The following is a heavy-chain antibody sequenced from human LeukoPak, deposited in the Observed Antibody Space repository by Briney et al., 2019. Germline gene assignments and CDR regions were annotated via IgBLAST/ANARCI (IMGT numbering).Heavy chain of an antibody. CDR1: GFTFSSYA. J-gene: IGHJ4*02. Sequence: PGGSLRLSCAASGFTFSSYAMSWVRQAPGKGLEWVSAISGSGGSTYYADSVKGRFTISRDNSKNMLYLQMNSLRAEDTAVYYCAKNRDSYYYDSSGYSHWGQGTLVTVSS. CDR2: ISGSGGST. CDR3: AKNRDSYYYDSSGYSH. D-gene: IGHD3-22*01. V-gene: IGHV3-23*01.